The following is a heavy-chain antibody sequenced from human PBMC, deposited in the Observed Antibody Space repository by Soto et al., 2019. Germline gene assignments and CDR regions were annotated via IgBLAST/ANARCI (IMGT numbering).Heavy chain of an antibody. CDR2: ISGGGDTT. Sequence: EVQLLESGGGLVQPGGSLRLSCAASGFTFNNYAMTWVRQAPGKGLEWVSAISGGGDTTSYADSVKGRFTVYRDGSKNTPYLQMSSLRAEDTALYYCAKGQGDSGSLTPRVDYWGQGTLVTVSS. V-gene: IGHV3-23*01. CDR1: GFTFNNYA. D-gene: IGHD3-10*01. CDR3: AKGQGDSGSLTPRVDY. J-gene: IGHJ4*02.